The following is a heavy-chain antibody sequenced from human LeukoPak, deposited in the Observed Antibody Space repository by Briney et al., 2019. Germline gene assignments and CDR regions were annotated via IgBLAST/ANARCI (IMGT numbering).Heavy chain of an antibody. D-gene: IGHD1-7*01. CDR1: GGSISSSY. CDR2: ISSSGRT. Sequence: SETLSLTCTVSGGSISSSYWSWIRQPAGKRLEWIGRISSSGRTNYNPSLKSRVTMAVDSSKNQFSLILISVTAADTAVYYWARDLDWNYADYWGQGTLVTVSS. V-gene: IGHV4-4*07. CDR3: ARDLDWNYADY. J-gene: IGHJ4*02.